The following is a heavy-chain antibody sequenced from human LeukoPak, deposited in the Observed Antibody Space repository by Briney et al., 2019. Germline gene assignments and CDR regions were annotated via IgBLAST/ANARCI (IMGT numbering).Heavy chain of an antibody. CDR2: IYYSGST. CDR3: ATAVTTYYYYYMDV. Sequence: SQTLSLTCTVSGGSISSGGYYWSWIRQHPGKGLEWIGYIYYSGSTYYNPSLKSRVTISVDTSKNQFSLKLSSVTAADTAVYYCATAVTTYYYYYMDVWGKGTTVTVSS. D-gene: IGHD4-23*01. J-gene: IGHJ6*03. V-gene: IGHV4-31*03. CDR1: GGSISSGGYY.